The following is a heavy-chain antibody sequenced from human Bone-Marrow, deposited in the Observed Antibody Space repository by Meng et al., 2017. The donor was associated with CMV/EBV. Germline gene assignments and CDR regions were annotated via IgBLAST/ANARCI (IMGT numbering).Heavy chain of an antibody. J-gene: IGHJ6*02. Sequence: KVSCKGSGYSFTSYWIGWVRQMPGKGLEWMGIIYPGDSDTRYSPSFQGQVTISADKSISTAYLQWSSLKASDTAMYYCARVGPIAAAENYYYYGMDVWGQGTTVTGSS. CDR1: GYSFTSYW. V-gene: IGHV5-51*01. D-gene: IGHD6-13*01. CDR2: IYPGDSDT. CDR3: ARVGPIAAAENYYYYGMDV.